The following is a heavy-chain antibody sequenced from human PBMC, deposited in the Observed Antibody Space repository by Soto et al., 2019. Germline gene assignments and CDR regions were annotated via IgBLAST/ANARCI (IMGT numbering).Heavy chain of an antibody. V-gene: IGHV3-23*01. CDR1: GFTFSSYS. J-gene: IGHJ4*02. CDR2: IRGRGGSK. D-gene: IGHD5-12*01. Sequence: EVQLLEYGGGLVQPGGSLRFSCAASGFTFSSYSLSWFRRAPGKGLEWVATIRGRGGSKFFADSVKGRFTISIDISKNTLYLQMHSLRVDDTAVFYCAKGEGYSGYDSLDFWGQGTPVTVSS. CDR3: AKGEGYSGYDSLDF.